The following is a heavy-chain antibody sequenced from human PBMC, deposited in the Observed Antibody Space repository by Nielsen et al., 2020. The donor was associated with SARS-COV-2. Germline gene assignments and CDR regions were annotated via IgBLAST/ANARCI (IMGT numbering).Heavy chain of an antibody. CDR2: FSYNGAT. CDR3: VRGPGDMDDAFDM. CDR1: GGSIGRYC. Sequence: SETLSLTCTVSGGSIGRYCWSWIRQTPGKGLEWIGCFSYNGATSYNPSLNGRVTMALGASHNQFSLNLSSVTAADTAVYYCVRGPGDMDDAFDMWGQGTMVAVTS. J-gene: IGHJ3*02. D-gene: IGHD1-26*01. V-gene: IGHV4-59*13.